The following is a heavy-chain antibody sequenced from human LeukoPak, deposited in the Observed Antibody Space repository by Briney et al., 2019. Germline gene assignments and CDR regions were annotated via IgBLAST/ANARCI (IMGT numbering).Heavy chain of an antibody. CDR3: ARDDARIGSYNYYYYMDV. CDR1: GYTFNSYG. CDR2: ISANNGNT. J-gene: IGHJ6*03. V-gene: IGHV1-18*01. Sequence: ASVKVSCKASGYTFNSYGISWVRQAPGQGLEWVGWISANNGNTNYAQKVQGRVTMTTDTSTSTVYMELRSLRSDDTAVYYCARDDARIGSYNYYYYMDVWGEGTTVTVSS. D-gene: IGHD1-26*01.